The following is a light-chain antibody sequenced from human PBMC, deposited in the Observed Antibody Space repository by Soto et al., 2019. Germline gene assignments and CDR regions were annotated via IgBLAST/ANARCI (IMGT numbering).Light chain of an antibody. CDR1: QSVSSS. V-gene: IGKV1-5*01. Sequence: DIQMTQSPSTLSAFVGDRVTITCRASQSVSSSLAWYQQKPGKAPKLLIYDASTLESGVPSRFSGSGYGTEFTLTINSLQPGDFATYDCQQYESFSPYTFGQGTRLEIK. J-gene: IGKJ2*01. CDR3: QQYESFSPYT. CDR2: DAS.